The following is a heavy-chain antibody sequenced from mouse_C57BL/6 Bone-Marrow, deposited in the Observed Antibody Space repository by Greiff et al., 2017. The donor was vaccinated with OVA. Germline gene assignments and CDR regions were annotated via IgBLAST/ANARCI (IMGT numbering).Heavy chain of an antibody. V-gene: IGHV1-74*01. CDR2: INPAGSDT. D-gene: IGHD2-3*01. CDR3: ARRGNSYDGYYRAY. J-gene: IGHJ3*01. Sequence: QVQLQQPGADLVKPGASVKVSCTASGYTFTSYWMHWVQQTPGQGLEWIGRINPAGSDTYYNQKFKGQATFTVDKATSKAYMQLSSLTSEDSAVDYCARRGNSYDGYYRAYWGQGTLVTVSA. CDR1: GYTFTSYW.